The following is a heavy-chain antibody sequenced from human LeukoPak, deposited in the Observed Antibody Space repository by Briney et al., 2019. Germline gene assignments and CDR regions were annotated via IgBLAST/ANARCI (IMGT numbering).Heavy chain of an antibody. D-gene: IGHD5-18*01. CDR3: AKVDHGNGYPDY. V-gene: IGHV3-9*01. Sequence: GRSLRLSCAASGFSFDDHAMHWVRQAPGMGLEWVSGISWNSGSIGYADSVKGRFTISRDNAKNTLYLQMNSLRAEDTALYYCAKVDHGNGYPDYWGQGTLVTVSS. CDR1: GFSFDDHA. CDR2: ISWNSGSI. J-gene: IGHJ4*02.